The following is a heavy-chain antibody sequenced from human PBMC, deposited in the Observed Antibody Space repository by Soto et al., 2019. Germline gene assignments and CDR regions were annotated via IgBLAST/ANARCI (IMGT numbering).Heavy chain of an antibody. CDR1: GFTFSSYA. CDR3: ARDYRTSLITDGDGMDV. D-gene: IGHD2-2*01. V-gene: IGHV3-30-3*01. J-gene: IGHJ6*02. Sequence: QVQLVESGGGVVQPGRSLRLSCAASGFTFSSYAMHWVRQAPGKVLEWVAVISYDGSNKYYADSVKGRFTISRDNSQNTRYLQMNSLRAADTSVYYCARDYRTSLITDGDGMDVLCQGTTVTFSS. CDR2: ISYDGSNK.